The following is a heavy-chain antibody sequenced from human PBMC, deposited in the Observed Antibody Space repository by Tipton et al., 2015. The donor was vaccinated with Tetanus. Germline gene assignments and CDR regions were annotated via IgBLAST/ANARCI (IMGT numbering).Heavy chain of an antibody. V-gene: IGHV4-30-2*01. CDR2: IYDSGST. Sequence: TLSLTCDVSGDSFNRVRQPPGKGLEWIGYIYDSGSTYYNPSLKSRVTISEDRSKNQISLRLRSVTAADTAVYYCARVKGTYNHYGLDVWGQGTTVTVAS. J-gene: IGHJ6*02. CDR3: ARVKGTYNHYGLDV. CDR1: GDSFNRV. D-gene: IGHD3-10*01.